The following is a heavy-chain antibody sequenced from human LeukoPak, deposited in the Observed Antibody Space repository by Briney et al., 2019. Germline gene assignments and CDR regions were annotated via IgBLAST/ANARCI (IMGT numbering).Heavy chain of an antibody. CDR3: ARGPAYYYDSSGYYYEDY. D-gene: IGHD3-22*01. J-gene: IGHJ4*02. CDR1: GYTFTSYD. CDR2: MNPNSGNT. Sequence: GPVKVSCKASGYTFTSYDINWVRQATGQGLEWMGWMNPNSGNTGYAQKFQGRVTMTRNTSISTAYMELSSLRSEDTAVYYCARGPAYYYDSSGYYYEDYWGQGTLVTVSS. V-gene: IGHV1-8*01.